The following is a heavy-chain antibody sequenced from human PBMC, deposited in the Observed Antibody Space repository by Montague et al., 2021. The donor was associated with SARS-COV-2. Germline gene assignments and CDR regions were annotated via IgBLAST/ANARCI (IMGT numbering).Heavy chain of an antibody. V-gene: IGHV4-39*07. Sequence: SDTLSLTCTVSVGSISSKNCYWGWIRQPPGKALEWIGSIYYSGSTYYNPSVKSRVTMSVDTSENQFSLKLISVTAADTAVYYCARDGFYYDRSGPYNFDYWGQGTLVTVSS. D-gene: IGHD3-22*01. CDR2: IYYSGST. J-gene: IGHJ4*02. CDR1: VGSISSKNCY. CDR3: ARDGFYYDRSGPYNFDY.